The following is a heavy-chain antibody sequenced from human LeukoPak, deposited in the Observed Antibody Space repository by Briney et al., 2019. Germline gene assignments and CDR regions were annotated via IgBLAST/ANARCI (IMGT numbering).Heavy chain of an antibody. J-gene: IGHJ4*02. V-gene: IGHV4-59*01. D-gene: IGHD6-19*01. Sequence: SETLPLTCTVSGGSISSYYWSWIRQPPGKGLEWIGYIYYSGSTNYNPSLKSRVTISVDTSKNQFSLKLSSVTAADTAVYYCARDLDSNSSGWYSLGYWGQGTLVTVSS. CDR2: IYYSGST. CDR1: GGSISSYY. CDR3: ARDLDSNSSGWYSLGY.